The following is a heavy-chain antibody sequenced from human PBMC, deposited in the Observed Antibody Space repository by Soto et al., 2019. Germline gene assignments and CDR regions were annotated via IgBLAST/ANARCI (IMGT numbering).Heavy chain of an antibody. J-gene: IGHJ2*01. CDR1: GFTFDDYA. V-gene: IGHV3-9*01. CDR2: ISWNSGSI. Sequence: EVQLVESGGGLVQPGRSLRLSCAASGFTFDDYAMHWVRQAPGKGLEWVSGISWNSGSIGYADSVKGRFTISRDNAKNSLYLQMNSLRAEDTALYYCAKDYHYGDYFDLWGRGALVTVSS. D-gene: IGHD4-17*01. CDR3: AKDYHYGDYFDL.